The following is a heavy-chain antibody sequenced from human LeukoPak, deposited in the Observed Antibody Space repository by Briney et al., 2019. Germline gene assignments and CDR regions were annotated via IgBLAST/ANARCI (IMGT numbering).Heavy chain of an antibody. CDR3: ARGPVVTADYYYYMDV. J-gene: IGHJ6*03. D-gene: IGHD2-21*02. Sequence: SVKVSCKASGCTFSSYAFSWVRQAPGQGLEWMGGIIPIFGTANYAQKFQGRVTINTDESTSTAYVELSSLRSEDTAVYYCARGPVVTADYYYYMDVWGKGTTVTVSS. V-gene: IGHV1-69*05. CDR1: GCTFSSYA. CDR2: IIPIFGTA.